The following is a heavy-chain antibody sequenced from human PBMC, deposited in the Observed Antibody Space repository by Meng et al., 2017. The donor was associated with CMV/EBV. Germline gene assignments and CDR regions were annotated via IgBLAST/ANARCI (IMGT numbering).Heavy chain of an antibody. J-gene: IGHJ6*02. CDR3: ARGRFWSGYQRRGYYYGMDV. Sequence: ASVKVSCKASGYTFTGYDINWVRQATGQGLEWMGWMNPNSGNTGYAQKFQGRVTMTRNTSISTAYMELSSLRSEDTAVYYCARGRFWSGYQRRGYYYGMDVWGQGTTVTV. CDR1: GYTFTGYD. V-gene: IGHV1-8*01. D-gene: IGHD3-3*01. CDR2: MNPNSGNT.